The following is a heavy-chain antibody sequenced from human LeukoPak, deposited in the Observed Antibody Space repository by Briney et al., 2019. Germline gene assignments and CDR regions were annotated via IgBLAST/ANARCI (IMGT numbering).Heavy chain of an antibody. V-gene: IGHV3-7*01. CDR3: VGDPGDY. Sequence: GGSLRLSCAASGFILSNYWMTWVRQSPGKGLEWVANIKEDGSEKYYVDSVKGRFTISRDNAKNSPYLQMNTLRAEDTAVYYCVGDPGDYWGQGTLVTVSS. J-gene: IGHJ4*02. CDR2: IKEDGSEK. CDR1: GFILSNYW.